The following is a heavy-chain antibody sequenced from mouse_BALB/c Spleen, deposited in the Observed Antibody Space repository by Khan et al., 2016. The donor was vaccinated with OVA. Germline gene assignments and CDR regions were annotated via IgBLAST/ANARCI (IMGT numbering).Heavy chain of an antibody. V-gene: IGHV5-9-3*01. CDR3: ARPPITTVVATSYWFFDV. CDR2: ISSGGTYT. CDR1: GFTFSSYA. J-gene: IGHJ1*01. Sequence: EVQLVESGGGLVKPGGSLKLSCAASGFTFSSYAMSWVRQTPEKRLEWVATISSGGTYTYYPDSVKGRFTISRDNAKNTLYLQMSSLRVEDTAMYYCARPPITTVVATSYWFFDVWGAGTTVTVST. D-gene: IGHD1-1*01.